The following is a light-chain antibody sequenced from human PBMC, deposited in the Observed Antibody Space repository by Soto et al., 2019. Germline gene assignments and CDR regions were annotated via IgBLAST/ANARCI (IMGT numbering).Light chain of an antibody. J-gene: IGKJ5*01. Sequence: EIVLTQSPATLSLSPGARATLSCRASQSVTSSLVWYQQKPGQSPRLLMYDASSRPTGIPDRFSGSGSGTDFTLTISRLEPEDFAVYYCQQYGSSSTFGQGTRLEI. CDR1: QSVTSS. CDR3: QQYGSSST. CDR2: DAS. V-gene: IGKV3-20*01.